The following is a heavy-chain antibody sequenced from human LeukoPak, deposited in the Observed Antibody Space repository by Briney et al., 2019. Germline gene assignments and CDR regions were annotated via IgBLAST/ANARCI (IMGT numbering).Heavy chain of an antibody. D-gene: IGHD3-22*01. CDR2: INSDGIST. CDR1: RFTFSRYW. V-gene: IGHV3-74*01. J-gene: IGHJ4*02. CDR3: ARDGNYYDSSGPADY. Sequence: TGGSLRLSCAASRFTFSRYWMHWVRQAPGKGLVWVSRINSDGISTSYADSVKGRFTISRDNAKNTLYLQTNSLRAEDTAVYYCARDGNYYDSSGPADYWGQGTLVTVSS.